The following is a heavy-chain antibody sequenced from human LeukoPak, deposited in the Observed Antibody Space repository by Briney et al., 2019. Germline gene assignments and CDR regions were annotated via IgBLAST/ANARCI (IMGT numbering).Heavy chain of an antibody. CDR2: ISAYNGNT. Sequence: GASVKVSCKASGYTFTSYGISWVRQAPGQGLEWMGWISAYNGNTNYAQKLQGRVTMTTDTSTSTAYMELRSLRSDDTAVYYCARVRSWYAKYYYYYYGMDVWGQGTTVTVSS. CDR1: GYTFTSYG. J-gene: IGHJ6*02. D-gene: IGHD2-2*01. V-gene: IGHV1-18*01. CDR3: ARVRSWYAKYYYYYYGMDV.